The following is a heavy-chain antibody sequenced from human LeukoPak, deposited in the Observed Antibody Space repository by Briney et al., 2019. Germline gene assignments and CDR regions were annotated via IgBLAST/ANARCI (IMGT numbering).Heavy chain of an antibody. CDR2: IYYSGST. Sequence: SETLSLTCTVSGGSISSYYWSWIRQPPGKGLEWIGYIYYSGSTNYNPSLKSRVTISVDTSRNQFSLKLSSVTAADTAVYYCARARGYSYGPDYWGQGTLVTVSS. D-gene: IGHD5-18*01. J-gene: IGHJ4*02. CDR3: ARARGYSYGPDY. CDR1: GGSISSYY. V-gene: IGHV4-59*01.